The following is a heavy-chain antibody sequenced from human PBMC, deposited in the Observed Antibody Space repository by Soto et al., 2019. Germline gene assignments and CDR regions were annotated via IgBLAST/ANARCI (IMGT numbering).Heavy chain of an antibody. Sequence: GGSLRLSCAASGFTFSSYGMHWVRQAPGKGLEWVAVIWYDGSNKYYADSVKGRFTISRDNSKNTLYLQMNSLRAEDTAVYYCARGYDFWSGYPTTPYYLDYWGQGTLVTVSS. D-gene: IGHD3-3*01. CDR3: ARGYDFWSGYPTTPYYLDY. CDR1: GFTFSSYG. V-gene: IGHV3-33*01. J-gene: IGHJ4*02. CDR2: IWYDGSNK.